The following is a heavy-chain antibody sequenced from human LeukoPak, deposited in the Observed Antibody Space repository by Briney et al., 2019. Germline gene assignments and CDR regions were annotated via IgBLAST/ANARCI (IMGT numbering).Heavy chain of an antibody. CDR1: GFMFNSYA. CDR3: ANRPTVAVAGMGKAFDI. Sequence: GGSLRLPCAASGFMFNSYALHWVRQAPGKGLEWVAFIRYDGSNKYYADSVKGRFTISRDNSKNTLYLQMNSLRAEDTAVYYCANRPTVAVAGMGKAFDIWGQGTMVTVSS. CDR2: IRYDGSNK. J-gene: IGHJ3*02. D-gene: IGHD6-19*01. V-gene: IGHV3-30*02.